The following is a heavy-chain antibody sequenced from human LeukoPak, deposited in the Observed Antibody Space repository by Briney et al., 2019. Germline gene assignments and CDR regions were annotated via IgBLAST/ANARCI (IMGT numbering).Heavy chain of an antibody. CDR1: GYTFTSLG. CDR3: AREDYGRWFDP. V-gene: IGHV1-69*13. CDR2: IIPVFGTT. D-gene: IGHD4-17*01. Sequence: GASVKVSCKASGYTFTSLGISWVRQATGRGLEWMGGIIPVFGTTKYAQKFQGRVTITADELTNTAYMDLSSLRSEDTAVYYCAREDYGRWFDPWGQGTLVTVSS. J-gene: IGHJ5*02.